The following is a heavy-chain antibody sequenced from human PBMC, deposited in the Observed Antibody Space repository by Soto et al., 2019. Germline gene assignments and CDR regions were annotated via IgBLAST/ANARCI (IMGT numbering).Heavy chain of an antibody. D-gene: IGHD3-9*01. J-gene: IGHJ6*02. V-gene: IGHV3-23*01. CDR3: AKDVVGTSYDFLTGYYRTHSYGMDV. CDR1: GFTFSSYA. Sequence: HPGGSLRLSCEASGFTFSSYAMIWVRQAPGKGLEWVSAISDSGDTRYYADSAKGRFTISRDNSQNTLSLQMNSLRAEDTALYYCAKDVVGTSYDFLTGYYRTHSYGMDVWGQGTTVTVSS. CDR2: ISDSGDTR.